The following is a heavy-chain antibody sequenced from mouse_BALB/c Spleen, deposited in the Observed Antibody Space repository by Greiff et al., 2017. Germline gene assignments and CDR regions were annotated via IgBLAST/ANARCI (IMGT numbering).Heavy chain of an antibody. Sequence: EVKLVESGGGLVKPGGSLKLSCAASGFAFCSYDMSWVRQTPEKRLEWVAYISSGGGSTYYPDTVKGRFTISRDNAKNTLYLQMSSLKSEDTAMYYCARHETTGDYFDYWGQGTTLTVSS. V-gene: IGHV5-12-1*01. J-gene: IGHJ2*01. CDR3: ARHETTGDYFDY. D-gene: IGHD2-12*01. CDR1: GFAFCSYD. CDR2: ISSGGGST.